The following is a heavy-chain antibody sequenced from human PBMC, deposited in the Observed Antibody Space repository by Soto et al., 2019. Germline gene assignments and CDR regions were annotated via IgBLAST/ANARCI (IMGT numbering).Heavy chain of an antibody. D-gene: IGHD1-20*01. Sequence: PGGSLRLSCAISGFTFSSYAMSWVRQAPGKGLEWVSDISGSGDSTHYADSVKGRFTISRDTSKSTLYLQMNSLRAEDTAIYYCAKAISGYNAPLDHWGQGTRVTVSS. CDR1: GFTFSSYA. CDR3: AKAISGYNAPLDH. J-gene: IGHJ4*02. CDR2: ISGSGDST. V-gene: IGHV3-23*01.